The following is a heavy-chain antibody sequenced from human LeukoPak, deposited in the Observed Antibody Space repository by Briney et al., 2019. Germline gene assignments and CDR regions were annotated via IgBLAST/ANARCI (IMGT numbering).Heavy chain of an antibody. Sequence: GGSLRLSCAASGFTFSSYAMSWVRQAPGKGLEWVSAISGSGGSTYYAGSVKGRFTISRDNSKNTLYLQMNSLRAEDTAVYYCARDRYSSGWYGDFDCWGQGTLVTVSS. CDR2: ISGSGGST. J-gene: IGHJ4*02. V-gene: IGHV3-23*01. CDR1: GFTFSSYA. CDR3: ARDRYSSGWYGDFDC. D-gene: IGHD6-19*01.